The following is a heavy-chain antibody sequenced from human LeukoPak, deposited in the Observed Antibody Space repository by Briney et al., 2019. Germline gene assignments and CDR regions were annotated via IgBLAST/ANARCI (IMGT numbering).Heavy chain of an antibody. CDR2: INPNSGGT. Sequence: GASVKVSCKASGYTFTDYYMHWVRQAPGQGLEWMGWINPNSGGTYSTQKFQGWVTMTRDTSISTAYMELSRLTSDDTAVYYCARANPLHCSSTSCLFDYWGQGSLVTVSS. D-gene: IGHD2-2*01. CDR1: GYTFTDYY. J-gene: IGHJ4*02. V-gene: IGHV1-2*04. CDR3: ARANPLHCSSTSCLFDY.